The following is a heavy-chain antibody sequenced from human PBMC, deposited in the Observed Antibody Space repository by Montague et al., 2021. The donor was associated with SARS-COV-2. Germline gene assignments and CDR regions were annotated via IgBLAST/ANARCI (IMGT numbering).Heavy chain of an antibody. CDR1: GTSFSGYY. CDR3: ARLRDGVVPSPILGVGPYYSYYYMDV. Sequence: SETLSLTCAVHGTSFSGYYWNWIRQPPGKALEWIGEINHGGSTKYSPSLKSRLTISADTSKNQFSLKLTSVAAADTAVYYCARLRDGVVPSPILGVGPYYSYYYMDVWGRGTTVTVSS. D-gene: IGHD3-10*01. J-gene: IGHJ6*03. CDR2: INHGGST. V-gene: IGHV4-34*01.